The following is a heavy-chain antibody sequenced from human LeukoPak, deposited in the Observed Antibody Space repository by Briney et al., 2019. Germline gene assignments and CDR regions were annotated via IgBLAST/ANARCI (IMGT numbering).Heavy chain of an antibody. CDR1: GFTFSSYS. Sequence: PGGSLRLSCAASGFTFSSYSMNWVRQAPGKGLEWISYISSSSSTIDYADSVKGRFTISRDNAKSSLYLQMNSLRAEDTAVYYCARGRGYNYGYSDYWGQGTLSPSPQ. J-gene: IGHJ4*02. D-gene: IGHD5-18*01. CDR2: ISSSSSTI. CDR3: ARGRGYNYGYSDY. V-gene: IGHV3-48*04.